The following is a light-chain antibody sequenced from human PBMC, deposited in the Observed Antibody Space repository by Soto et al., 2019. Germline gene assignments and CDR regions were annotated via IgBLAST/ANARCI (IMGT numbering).Light chain of an antibody. CDR1: SSDVGGFKY. V-gene: IGLV2-11*01. CDR3: CSYAANYVR. Sequence: QSALTQPRSVSGSPGQSVTISCTGTSSDVGGFKYVSWYQQHPGKAPKLIIFDASKRPSGVPDRFSGSKSGYTASLTISGLQGADEADYYCCSYAANYVRFGGGTKVTVL. CDR2: DAS. J-gene: IGLJ2*01.